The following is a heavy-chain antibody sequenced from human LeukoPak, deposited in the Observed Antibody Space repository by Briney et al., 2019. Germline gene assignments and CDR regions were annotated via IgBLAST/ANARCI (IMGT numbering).Heavy chain of an antibody. Sequence: ASVKVSCKASGYTFTGYYMHWVRQAPGQGLEWMGWINPNSGGTNYAQKFQGRVTMTRNTSISTAYMELSSLRSEDTAVYYCARGTYRRIAVAGTVDYWGQGTLVTVSS. CDR2: INPNSGGT. J-gene: IGHJ4*02. V-gene: IGHV1-2*02. CDR3: ARGTYRRIAVAGTVDY. CDR1: GYTFTGYY. D-gene: IGHD6-19*01.